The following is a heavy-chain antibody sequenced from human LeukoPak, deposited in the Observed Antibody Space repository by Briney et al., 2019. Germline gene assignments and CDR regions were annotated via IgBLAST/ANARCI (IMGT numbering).Heavy chain of an antibody. Sequence: PGGSLRLSCAASGFTFSGYDMSWVRQAPGKGLEWVSSITISGGSTFYADSVMGRFTISRDNYKNTLYLQMNSLSAEDTAVYYCAKRGNPAVRHHYLDVWGKGTTVSVSS. CDR3: AKRGNPAVRHHYLDV. CDR1: GFTFSGYD. CDR2: ITISGGST. D-gene: IGHD2-2*01. V-gene: IGHV3-23*01. J-gene: IGHJ6*03.